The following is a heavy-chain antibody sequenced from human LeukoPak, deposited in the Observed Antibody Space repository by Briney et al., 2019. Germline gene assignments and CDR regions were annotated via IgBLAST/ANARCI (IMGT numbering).Heavy chain of an antibody. V-gene: IGHV4-61*02. Sequence: SETLSLTCTVSGGSISSGSYYWSWIRQPAGKGLEWIGRIYTSGSTNYNPSLKSRVTISVDTSKNQFSLKLSSVTAADTAVYYCARDLEQRLARGWFDPWGQGTLVTVSS. CDR1: GGSISSGSYY. J-gene: IGHJ5*02. D-gene: IGHD6-25*01. CDR2: IYTSGST. CDR3: ARDLEQRLARGWFDP.